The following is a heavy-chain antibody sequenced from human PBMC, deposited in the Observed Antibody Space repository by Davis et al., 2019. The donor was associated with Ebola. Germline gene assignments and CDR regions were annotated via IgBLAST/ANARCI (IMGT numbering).Heavy chain of an antibody. Sequence: PGGSLRLSCKASGTSFASHWIGWVRQLPGKGLEWMGSIYTGDSDTRYSPSFQGHVTITADKSISTAYLQWSSLKASDTAMYYCARLTAITGNYYYYYGMDVWGQGTTVTVSS. J-gene: IGHJ6*02. CDR1: GTSFASHW. D-gene: IGHD2-8*02. CDR3: ARLTAITGNYYYYYGMDV. V-gene: IGHV5-51*01. CDR2: IYTGDSDT.